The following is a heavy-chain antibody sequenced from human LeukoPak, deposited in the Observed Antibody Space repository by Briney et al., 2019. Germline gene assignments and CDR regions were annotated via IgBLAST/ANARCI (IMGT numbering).Heavy chain of an antibody. CDR1: GFTFSSYS. Sequence: GGFLRLSCTTSGFTFSSYSMNWVRQAPGKGLEWVSFISSSSSYIYYADSVKGRFTISRGNAKNSLYLQMSSLRAEDAAVYYCARGVGSAYYYYFDYWGQGTLVTVSS. V-gene: IGHV3-21*01. J-gene: IGHJ4*02. D-gene: IGHD3-22*01. CDR2: ISSSSSYI. CDR3: ARGVGSAYYYYFDY.